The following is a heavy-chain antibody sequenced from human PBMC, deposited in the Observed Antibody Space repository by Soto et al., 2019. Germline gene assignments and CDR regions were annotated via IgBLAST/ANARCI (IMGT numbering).Heavy chain of an antibody. J-gene: IGHJ4*02. CDR2: IIPIFGTA. V-gene: IGHV1-69*13. Sequence: SVKVSCKASGYTFTSYGISWVRQAPGQGLEWIGGIIPIFGTANYAQKFQGRVTITADESTSTAYMELSSLRSEDTAVYYCATTREHYFDYWGQGTLVTVSS. D-gene: IGHD1-1*01. CDR1: GYTFTSYG. CDR3: ATTREHYFDY.